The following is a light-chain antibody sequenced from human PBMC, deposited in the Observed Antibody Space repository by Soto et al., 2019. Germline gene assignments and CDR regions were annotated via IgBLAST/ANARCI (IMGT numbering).Light chain of an antibody. CDR2: DAS. J-gene: IGKJ5*01. CDR1: QSVGKY. Sequence: ETVLTQSPGTLSLSPGESATLSCRASQSVGKYLVWYQQKPGQAPRLLIYDASNRATGIPARFSGSGSGTDFTLTISSLEPEDFAVYYCQQRSNWPLFGQGTRLEIK. CDR3: QQRSNWPL. V-gene: IGKV3-11*01.